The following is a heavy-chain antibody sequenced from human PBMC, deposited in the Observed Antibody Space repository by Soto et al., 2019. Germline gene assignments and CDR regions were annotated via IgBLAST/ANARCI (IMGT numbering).Heavy chain of an antibody. CDR3: ARYSVVVAAIFY. J-gene: IGHJ4*02. CDR2: IKQDGSEK. D-gene: IGHD2-15*01. Sequence: GGSLRLSCVVSGFTFSSYWMSWVRQAPGKGLEWVANIKQDGSEKYYVDSVKGRFTISRDNAKNSLYLQMNSLRAEDTAVYYCARYSVVVAAIFYWGQGTLVTVSS. CDR1: GFTFSSYW. V-gene: IGHV3-7*01.